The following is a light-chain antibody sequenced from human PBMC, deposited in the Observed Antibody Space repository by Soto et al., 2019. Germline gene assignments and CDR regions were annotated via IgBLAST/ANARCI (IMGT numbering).Light chain of an antibody. V-gene: IGLV2-14*01. CDR3: SSYTITSTYV. J-gene: IGLJ1*01. CDR2: EVR. Sequence: QSVLTQPASVSGSPGQSITISCTGTSSDVGGYNYVSWYQQHPGKAPKLMIYEVRDRPSGVSNRFSGSKSGNTASLTISGLQAEDEADYYCSSYTITSTYVFGTGTKV. CDR1: SSDVGGYNY.